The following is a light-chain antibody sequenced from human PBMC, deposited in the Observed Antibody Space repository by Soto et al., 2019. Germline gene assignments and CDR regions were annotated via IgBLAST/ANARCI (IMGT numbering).Light chain of an antibody. CDR1: QSVSIN. Sequence: TVLTQSPATLSVSPGERASLSCRASQSVSINLAWYQQKPGQAPRLLIYGASTRATGIPARFSGSGSGTEFTLTISSLQSEDFAVYYCQQYDNWPPCTLGQRTK. CDR2: GAS. V-gene: IGKV3-15*01. J-gene: IGKJ2*02. CDR3: QQYDNWPPCT.